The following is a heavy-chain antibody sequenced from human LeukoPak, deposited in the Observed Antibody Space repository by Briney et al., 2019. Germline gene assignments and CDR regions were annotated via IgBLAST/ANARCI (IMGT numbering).Heavy chain of an antibody. CDR3: ARGPTTRWFDP. Sequence: SQTPSLTCTVSGGSISSGDYYWSWIRQPPGKGLEWIGYIYYSGSTYYNPSLKSRVTISVDTSKNQFSLKLSSVTAADTAVYYCARGPTTRWFDPWGQGTLVTVSS. V-gene: IGHV4-30-4*01. J-gene: IGHJ5*02. CDR1: GGSISSGDYY. CDR2: IYYSGST. D-gene: IGHD1-7*01.